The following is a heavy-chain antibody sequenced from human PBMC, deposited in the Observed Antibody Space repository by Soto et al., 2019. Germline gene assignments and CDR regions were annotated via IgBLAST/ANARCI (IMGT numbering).Heavy chain of an antibody. CDR2: IWYDGSNK. Sequence: GGSLRLSCAASGFTFSSYGMHWVRQAPGKGLEWVAVIWYDGSNKYYADSVKGRFTISRDNSKNTLYLQMNSLRAEDTAVYYCARERFGELLPNYYYYYGMDVWGQGTTVTVSS. CDR1: GFTFSSYG. D-gene: IGHD3-10*01. V-gene: IGHV3-33*01. CDR3: ARERFGELLPNYYYYYGMDV. J-gene: IGHJ6*02.